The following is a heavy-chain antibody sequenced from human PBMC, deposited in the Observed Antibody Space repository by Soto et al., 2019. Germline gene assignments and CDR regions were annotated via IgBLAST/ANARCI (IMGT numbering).Heavy chain of an antibody. J-gene: IGHJ6*02. D-gene: IGHD2-2*01. V-gene: IGHV1-18*01. CDR3: ARDLTIVPATHPRLENYGMDV. Sequence: QVQLVQSAAEVKKPGASVKVSCKASGYSFTSYGISWVRRAPGQGLEWMGWLSPYNGHTQFAQRFQGLVTMTTDTSTKTAYMELRNLRSDDTAHYYCARDLTIVPATHPRLENYGMDVWGQGTTVIVSS. CDR1: GYSFTSYG. CDR2: LSPYNGHT.